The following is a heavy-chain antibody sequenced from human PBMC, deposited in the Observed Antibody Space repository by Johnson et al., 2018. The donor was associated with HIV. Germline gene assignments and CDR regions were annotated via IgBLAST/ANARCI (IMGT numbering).Heavy chain of an antibody. J-gene: IGHJ3*02. D-gene: IGHD3-22*01. CDR1: GFTFDDYG. CDR2: INWNGGSK. CDR3: ASLTYYYDSSGYYVDAFDI. V-gene: IGHV3-20*04. Sequence: VKLLESGGGVVRPGGSLRLSCAASGFTFDDYGMSWVRQAPGKGLEWVSGINWNGGSKGYADSGRGRFTISRDKAKNSRYLQMNSLRAEDTALYYCASLTYYYDSSGYYVDAFDIWGQGTMVTVSS.